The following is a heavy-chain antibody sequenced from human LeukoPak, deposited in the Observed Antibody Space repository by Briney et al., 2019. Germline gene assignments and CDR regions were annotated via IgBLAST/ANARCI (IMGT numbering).Heavy chain of an antibody. V-gene: IGHV3-23*01. D-gene: IGHD3-16*02. CDR1: GFTFSSYA. Sequence: GGSLRLSCAASGFTFSSYAMNWVRQAPGKGLEWVSGISGSGGTTYYVDSVKGRFTVSRDNSKSMLYLEMNSLRAEDTAVYYCAKDRAVIPRDYYNGLDVWGQGTTVTVSS. J-gene: IGHJ6*02. CDR2: ISGSGGTT. CDR3: AKDRAVIPRDYYNGLDV.